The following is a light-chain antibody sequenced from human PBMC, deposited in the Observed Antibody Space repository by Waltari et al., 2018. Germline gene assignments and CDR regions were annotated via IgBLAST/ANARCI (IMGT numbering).Light chain of an antibody. CDR1: SSNIGNQY. J-gene: IGLJ3*02. V-gene: IGLV1-51*02. Sequence: QSVLTQPPSVSAAPGQKVTISCPRSSSNIGNQYVSGYQQLPRTAPKILIYENNKGPAGIPDRFSGSKAGTSATLGITGLQTGDEADYYCATWDSSLSVGVFGGGTKLTVL. CDR3: ATWDSSLSVGV. CDR2: ENN.